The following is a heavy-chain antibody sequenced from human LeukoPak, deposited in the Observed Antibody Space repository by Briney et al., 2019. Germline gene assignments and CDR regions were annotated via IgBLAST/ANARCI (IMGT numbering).Heavy chain of an antibody. CDR3: AKDYHGSGSYSAPRGYYFDY. V-gene: IGHV3-30*02. CDR2: IRYDGSNK. D-gene: IGHD3-10*01. Sequence: PGGSLRLSCAASGFTFSSYGMHWVRQAPGKGLEWVAFIRYDGSNKYYADSVKGRFTISRDNSKNTLYLQMNSLRAEDTAVYYCAKDYHGSGSYSAPRGYYFDYWGQGTLVTVSS. J-gene: IGHJ4*02. CDR1: GFTFSSYG.